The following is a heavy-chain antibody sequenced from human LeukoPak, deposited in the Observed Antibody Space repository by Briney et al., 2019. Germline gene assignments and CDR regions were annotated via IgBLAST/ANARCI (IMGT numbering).Heavy chain of an antibody. CDR3: AKDGADHPLRFLEWLRMDV. CDR1: GYTFTSYG. Sequence: ASVKVSCKASGYTFTSYGISWVRQAPGQGLEWMGWISAYNGNTNYAQKLQGRVTMTTDTSTSTAYMELRSLRSDDTAVYYCAKDGADHPLRFLEWLRMDVWGKGTTVTVSS. J-gene: IGHJ6*04. CDR2: ISAYNGNT. D-gene: IGHD3-3*01. V-gene: IGHV1-18*01.